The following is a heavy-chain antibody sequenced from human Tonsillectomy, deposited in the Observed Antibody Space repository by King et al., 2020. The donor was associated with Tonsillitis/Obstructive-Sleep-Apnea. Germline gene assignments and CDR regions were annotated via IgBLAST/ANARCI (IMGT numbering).Heavy chain of an antibody. Sequence: QLQESGPGLVKPSETLSLTCTVSGHSIRSSSYYWGWIRQPPGKGLEWIGTIYYTGSTYYNPSLKSRVTISVDTSKNQFSLKLSSVTAADTAVYYCARHVRDGYGTNFDYWGQGPLVTVSS. D-gene: IGHD5-24*01. CDR1: GHSIRSSSYY. V-gene: IGHV4-39*01. CDR3: ARHVRDGYGTNFDY. CDR2: IYYTGST. J-gene: IGHJ4*02.